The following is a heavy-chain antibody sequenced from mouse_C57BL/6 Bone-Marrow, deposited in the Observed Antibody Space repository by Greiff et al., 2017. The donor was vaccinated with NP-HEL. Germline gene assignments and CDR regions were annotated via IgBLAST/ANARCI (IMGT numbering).Heavy chain of an antibody. CDR2: INPNYGNT. CDR1: GYSFTDYN. Sequence: VQLQQSGPELVKPGASVMISCKASGYSFTDYNMNWVKQSNGKSLEWIGVINPNYGNTCYIQKFKGKATLTVDQSSSTAYMQLNSLTSEDSAVYSFASQAYSTGYYAMDYWGQGTSVTVSS. V-gene: IGHV1-39*01. J-gene: IGHJ4*01. CDR3: ASQAYSTGYYAMDY. D-gene: IGHD3-2*02.